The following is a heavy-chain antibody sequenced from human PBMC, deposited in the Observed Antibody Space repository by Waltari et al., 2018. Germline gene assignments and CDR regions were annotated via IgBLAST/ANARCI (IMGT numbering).Heavy chain of an antibody. D-gene: IGHD3-22*01. CDR2: IHHSGST. CDR3: ARSSYYANSPHYARPRRQIDY. J-gene: IGHJ4*02. CDR1: GETFKDFY. V-gene: IGHV4-34*02. Sequence: QVQLQQWGAGLLKPSETLSLTCAVYGETFKDFYWNWVRQSPGKGLEWIAEIHHSGSTKYNPSLKSRATISVDPSKNQLSLRLRSVTAADTARYFCARSSYYANSPHYARPRRQIDYWGQGTLVTVSS.